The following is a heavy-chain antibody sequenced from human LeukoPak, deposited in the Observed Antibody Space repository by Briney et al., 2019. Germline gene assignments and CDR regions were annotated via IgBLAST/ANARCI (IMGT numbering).Heavy chain of an antibody. J-gene: IGHJ6*03. V-gene: IGHV3-53*01. CDR1: GFTVSSNY. Sequence: GGSLRLSCAASGFTVSSNYMSWVRQAPGKGLEWVSVIYNGDGTYYADSVKGRFTISRDNSKNTLYLQMNSLRAEATAVYYCARHGSITMVRGKRRYYYMDVWGKGTTVTISS. D-gene: IGHD3-10*01. CDR3: ARHGSITMVRGKRRYYYMDV. CDR2: IYNGDGT.